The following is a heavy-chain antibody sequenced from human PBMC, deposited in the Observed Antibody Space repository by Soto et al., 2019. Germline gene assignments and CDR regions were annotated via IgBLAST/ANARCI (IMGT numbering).Heavy chain of an antibody. CDR2: INPSGGST. J-gene: IGHJ6*03. V-gene: IGHV1-46*03. CDR3: ATYSSSSSEESCYYVDV. D-gene: IGHD6-6*01. Sequence: ASVKVSCKASGYTFTSYYMHWVRQAPGQGLEWMGIINPSGGSTSYAQKFQGRVTMTRDTSTSTVYMELSSLRSEDTAVYYCATYSSSSSEESCYYVDVWGKGTTVTVSS. CDR1: GYTFTSYY.